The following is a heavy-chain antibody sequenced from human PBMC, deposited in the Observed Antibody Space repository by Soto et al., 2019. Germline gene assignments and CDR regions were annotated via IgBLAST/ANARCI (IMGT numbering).Heavy chain of an antibody. V-gene: IGHV4-34*01. CDR2: INHSGST. CDR1: GGSFSGYY. CDR3: ARVLRYSSVYWFDP. D-gene: IGHD6-19*01. Sequence: SETLCLTCAVYGGSFSGYYWSWIRQPPGKGLEWIGEINHSGSTNYNPSLKSRVTISVDTSKNQFSLKLSSVTAADTAVYYCARVLRYSSVYWFDPWGQGTLVTVSS. J-gene: IGHJ5*02.